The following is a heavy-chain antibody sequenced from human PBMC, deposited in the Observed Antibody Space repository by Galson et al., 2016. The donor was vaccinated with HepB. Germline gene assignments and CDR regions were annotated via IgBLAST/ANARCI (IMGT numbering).Heavy chain of an antibody. J-gene: IGHJ2*01. Sequence: SLRLSCAASGFTFSNFGMHWVRQAPGKGLEWVAVIWYDGSNKYYADSVKGRFTISRDNSQNTLYLQMNSLRAEDTALYYCAGDYGGRDWCFDLWGRGTLVTVSA. CDR2: IWYDGSNK. CDR1: GFTFSNFG. D-gene: IGHD4-23*01. CDR3: AGDYGGRDWCFDL. V-gene: IGHV3-33*01.